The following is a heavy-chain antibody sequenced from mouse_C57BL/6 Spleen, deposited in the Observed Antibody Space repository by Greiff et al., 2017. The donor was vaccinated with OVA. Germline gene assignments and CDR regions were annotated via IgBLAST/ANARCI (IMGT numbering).Heavy chain of an antibody. D-gene: IGHD1-1*01. CDR3: ARGTTVVATDY. J-gene: IGHJ2*01. CDR1: GYAFSSSW. Sequence: VKLQQSGPELVKPGASVKISCKASGYAFSSSWMNWVKQRPGKGLEWIGRIYPGDGDTNYNGKFKGKATLTVDKSSSTAYMQLSSLTSEDSAVYYCARGTTVVATDYWGQGTTLTVSS. CDR2: IYPGDGDT. V-gene: IGHV1-82*01.